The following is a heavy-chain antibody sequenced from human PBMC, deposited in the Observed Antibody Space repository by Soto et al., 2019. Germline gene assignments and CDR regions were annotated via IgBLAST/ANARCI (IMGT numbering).Heavy chain of an antibody. V-gene: IGHV5-51*01. CDR1: GYSFSNYW. Sequence: PGESLKISCKGSGYSFSNYWIGWVRQMPGKGLEWMGIIYPGDSDTRYSPSFQGQVAISADKSINTAYLQWSSLEASDTAMYYCPKLASGGKPIDYWGQGTLVTV. J-gene: IGHJ4*02. CDR3: PKLASGGKPIDY. D-gene: IGHD2-15*01. CDR2: IYPGDSDT.